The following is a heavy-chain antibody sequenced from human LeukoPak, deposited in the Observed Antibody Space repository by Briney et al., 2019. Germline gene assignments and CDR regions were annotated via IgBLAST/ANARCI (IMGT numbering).Heavy chain of an antibody. Sequence: GGSLRLSCAAYGFTFSSYWMSWVRQAPGKGLEWVANIKQDGSEKYYVDSVKGRFTISRDNAKNSLYLQMNSLRAEDTAVYDCARDLGQYYDTSDNWFDPWGQGTLVTVSS. D-gene: IGHD3-22*01. J-gene: IGHJ5*02. CDR3: ARDLGQYYDTSDNWFDP. CDR2: IKQDGSEK. CDR1: GFTFSSYW. V-gene: IGHV3-7*01.